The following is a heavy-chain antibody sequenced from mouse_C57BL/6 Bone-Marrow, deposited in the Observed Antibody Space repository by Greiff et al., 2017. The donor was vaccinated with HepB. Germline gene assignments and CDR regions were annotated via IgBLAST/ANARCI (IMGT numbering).Heavy chain of an antibody. Sequence: QVQLKESGAELVRPGTSVKMSCKASGYTFTNYWIGWAKQRPGHGLEWIGDIYPGGGYTNYNEKFKGKATLTADKSSSTAYMQFSSLTSEDSAIYYCARNWGGYFDYWGQGTTLTVSS. V-gene: IGHV1-63*01. D-gene: IGHD4-1*01. CDR3: ARNWGGYFDY. CDR1: GYTFTNYW. CDR2: IYPGGGYT. J-gene: IGHJ2*01.